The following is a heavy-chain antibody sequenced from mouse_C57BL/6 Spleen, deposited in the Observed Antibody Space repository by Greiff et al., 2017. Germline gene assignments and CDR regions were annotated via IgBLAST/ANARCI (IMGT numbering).Heavy chain of an antibody. CDR3: ARTLDSSGYVGAPWFAY. D-gene: IGHD3-2*02. CDR2: IDPEDGET. J-gene: IGHJ3*01. Sequence: EVKVEESGAELVKPGASVKLSCTASGFNIKDYYMHWVKQRTEQGLEWIGRIDPEDGETKYAPKFQGKATITADTSSNTAYLQLSSLTSEDTAVYYCARTLDSSGYVGAPWFAYWGQGTLVTVSA. V-gene: IGHV14-2*01. CDR1: GFNIKDYY.